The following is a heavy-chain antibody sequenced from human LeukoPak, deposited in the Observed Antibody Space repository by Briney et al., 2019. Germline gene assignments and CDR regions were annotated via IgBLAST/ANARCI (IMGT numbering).Heavy chain of an antibody. CDR1: GGSINNYY. J-gene: IGHJ4*02. Sequence: SETLSLTCTVSGGSINNYYWSWIRQPPGKGLEWIGYIYYSGSTNYNPSLKSRVNMSVDTSKNQFSLKLNSVTTADTAVYYCARAEISCGSGACVGYWGQGTLVTVSS. CDR3: ARAEISCGSGACVGY. V-gene: IGHV4-59*01. CDR2: IYYSGST. D-gene: IGHD3-10*01.